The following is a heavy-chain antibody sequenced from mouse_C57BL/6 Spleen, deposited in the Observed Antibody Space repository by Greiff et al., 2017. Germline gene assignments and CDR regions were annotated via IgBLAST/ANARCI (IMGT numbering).Heavy chain of an antibody. CDR2: INPNNGGT. J-gene: IGHJ4*01. CDR1: GYTFTDSN. D-gene: IGHD1-1*01. CDR3: ASATVVPAMDY. V-gene: IGHV1-22*01. Sequence: VQLQQSGPELVKPGASVKMSCKASGYTFTDSNMHWVKPSHGKSLEWIGYINPNNGGTSYNHKFKGKATLTVNKYSSTAYMELRSLTSEDSAVYYCASATVVPAMDYWGQGTSGTVSS.